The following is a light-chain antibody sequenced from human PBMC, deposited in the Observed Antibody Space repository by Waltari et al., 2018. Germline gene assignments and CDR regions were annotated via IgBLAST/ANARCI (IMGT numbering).Light chain of an antibody. CDR1: SGRLGAFNR. CDR3: LSYTTINTWV. J-gene: IGLJ3*02. V-gene: IGLV2-14*01. Sequence: QSALTQPASVSGSPGQSLTTPCSGTSGRLGAFNRVPWYQQFAGKAPRLLIYEDTLRPSEISDRFSGAKSGDTASLTISGLQAEDEADYFCLSYTTINTWVFGGGTKVTVL. CDR2: EDT.